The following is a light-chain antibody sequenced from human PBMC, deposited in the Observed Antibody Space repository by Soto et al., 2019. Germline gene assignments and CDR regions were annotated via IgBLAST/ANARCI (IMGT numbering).Light chain of an antibody. Sequence: QSALTQPPSASASPGQSVTISCTGTSSDVGNYNYVSWYQQHPGKAPKLMIYEVTKRPSGVPDRFSGSKSGNTASLTVSGLQAEDEADYYCSSYAGSKTLFGGGTKLTVL. V-gene: IGLV2-8*01. J-gene: IGLJ3*02. CDR1: SSDVGNYNY. CDR2: EVT. CDR3: SSYAGSKTL.